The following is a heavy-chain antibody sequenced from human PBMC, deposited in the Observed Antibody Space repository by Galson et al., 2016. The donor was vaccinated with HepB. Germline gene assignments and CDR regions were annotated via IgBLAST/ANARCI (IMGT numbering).Heavy chain of an antibody. CDR3: AKDLFPRTYYFDSSGSGYYYDF. Sequence: SLRLSCAASGFTFSNYAMSWVRLAPGKGLEWVSAISASGGSTYYADSVKGRFTISRDNSKNTLSLQMNRLRAEDTALYFCAKDLFPRTYYFDSSGSGYYYDFWGQGTPVTVSS. D-gene: IGHD3-22*01. CDR2: ISASGGST. V-gene: IGHV3-23*01. J-gene: IGHJ4*02. CDR1: GFTFSNYA.